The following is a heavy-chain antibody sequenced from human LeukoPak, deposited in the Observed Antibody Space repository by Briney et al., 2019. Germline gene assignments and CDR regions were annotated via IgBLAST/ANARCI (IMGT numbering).Heavy chain of an antibody. CDR1: GFTFSSYV. Sequence: GGSLRLSCAASGFTFSSYVMSWVRQAPGKGLEWVSAISGSGGSTYYADSVKGRFTISRDNSKNTLYLQMNSLRAEDTAVYYCARAGGGYYGLWFDPWGQGTLVTVSS. J-gene: IGHJ5*02. V-gene: IGHV3-23*01. CDR2: ISGSGGST. D-gene: IGHD1-26*01. CDR3: ARAGGGYYGLWFDP.